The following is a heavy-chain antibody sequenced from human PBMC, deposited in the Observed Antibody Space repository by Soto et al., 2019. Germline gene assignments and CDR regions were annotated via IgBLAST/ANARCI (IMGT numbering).Heavy chain of an antibody. J-gene: IGHJ4*02. CDR2: INHSGST. CDR1: GGSFSGYY. V-gene: IGHV4-34*01. CDR3: ARGERMTYCGGDCYSILWYY. D-gene: IGHD2-21*01. Sequence: SETLSLTCAVYGGSFSGYYWSWIRQPPGKGLEWIGEINHSGSTNYNPSLKSRVTISVDTSKNQFSLKLSSVTAADTAVYYCARGERMTYCGGDCYSILWYYWGQGTLVTVSS.